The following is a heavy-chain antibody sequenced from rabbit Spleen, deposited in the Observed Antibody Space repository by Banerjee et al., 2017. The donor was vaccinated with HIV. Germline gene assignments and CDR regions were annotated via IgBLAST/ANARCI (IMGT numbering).Heavy chain of an antibody. Sequence: QLVESRGGLVQPGGSLKLSCKASGFTLSSYYMNWVRQAPGKGLEWIGYIDPVFGITYYANWVNGRFSISRENAQNTVSLQMTSLTAADTATYFCARDLDGVIGWNFGWWGQGTLVTVS. J-gene: IGHJ4*01. V-gene: IGHV1S7*01. CDR3: ARDLDGVIGWNFGW. CDR1: GFTLSSYY. CDR2: IDPVFGIT. D-gene: IGHD1-1*01.